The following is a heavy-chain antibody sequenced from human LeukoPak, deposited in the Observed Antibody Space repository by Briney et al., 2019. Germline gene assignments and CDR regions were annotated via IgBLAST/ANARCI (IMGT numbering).Heavy chain of an antibody. CDR2: IHPEDSYT. J-gene: IGHJ6*03. Sequence: GESLKISCKGSGYSFTSYWIGWVRQVPGKGLEWMGVIHPEDSYTRYNPAFQGQVTLSVDETTSTAYLQLSSLKASDTAIYYCARQNHYYYHMDVWGRGTTVTVSS. CDR1: GYSFTSYW. V-gene: IGHV5-51*01. CDR3: ARQNHYYYHMDV.